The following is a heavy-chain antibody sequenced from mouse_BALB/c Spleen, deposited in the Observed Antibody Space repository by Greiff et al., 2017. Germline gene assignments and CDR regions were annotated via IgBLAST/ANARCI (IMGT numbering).Heavy chain of an antibody. D-gene: IGHD1-2*01. CDR2: ISSGGSYT. J-gene: IGHJ4*01. Sequence: EVKLVESGGGLVKPGGSLKLSCAASGFTFSSYTMSWVRQTPEKRLEWVATISSGGSYTYYPDSVKGRFTISRDNAKNTLYLQMSSLKSEDTAMYYCTRDHGYGAYAMDYWGQGTSVTVSS. CDR1: GFTFSSYT. CDR3: TRDHGYGAYAMDY. V-gene: IGHV5-6-4*01.